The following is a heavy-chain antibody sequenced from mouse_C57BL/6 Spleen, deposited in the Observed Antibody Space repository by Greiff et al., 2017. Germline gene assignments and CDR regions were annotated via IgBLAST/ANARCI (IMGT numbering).Heavy chain of an antibody. CDR2: INPNNGGT. CDR3: ASPSYDYDAWFAY. Sequence: VQLQQSGPELVKPGASVKMSCKASGYTFTDYNMHWVKQSHGKSLEWIGYINPNNGGTSYNQKFKGKATLTVNKSSSTAYMELRSLTSEDSAVYYCASPSYDYDAWFAYWGQGTLVTVSA. D-gene: IGHD2-4*01. CDR1: GYTFTDYN. V-gene: IGHV1-22*01. J-gene: IGHJ3*01.